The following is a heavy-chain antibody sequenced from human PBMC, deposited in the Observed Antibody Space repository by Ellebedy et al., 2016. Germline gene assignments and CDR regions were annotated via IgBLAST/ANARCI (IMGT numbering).Heavy chain of an antibody. CDR2: INHSGST. CDR1: GGSFSGYY. J-gene: IGHJ6*03. V-gene: IGHV4-34*01. D-gene: IGHD3-3*01. CDR3: ARVTIFGVTKGYMDV. Sequence: SETLSLXXAVYGGSFSGYYWSWIRQPPGKGLEWIGEINHSGSTNYNPSLKSRVTISVDTSKNQFSLKLSSVTAADTAVYYCARVTIFGVTKGYMDVWGKGTMVTVSS.